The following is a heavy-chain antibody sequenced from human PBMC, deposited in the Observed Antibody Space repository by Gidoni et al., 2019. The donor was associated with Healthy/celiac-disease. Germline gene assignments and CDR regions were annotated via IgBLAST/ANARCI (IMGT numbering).Heavy chain of an antibody. J-gene: IGHJ3*02. Sequence: EVQLVESGGGLVQPGGSLRLSCSASGFTFSSYWMHWVRQAPGKGLVWVSRINSDGSSTSYADYVKGRFTISRDNAKNTLYLQMNSLRAEDTAVYYCARQTCSGGSCYLPNAFDIWGQGTMVTVSS. D-gene: IGHD2-15*01. V-gene: IGHV3-74*01. CDR2: INSDGSST. CDR1: GFTFSSYW. CDR3: ARQTCSGGSCYLPNAFDI.